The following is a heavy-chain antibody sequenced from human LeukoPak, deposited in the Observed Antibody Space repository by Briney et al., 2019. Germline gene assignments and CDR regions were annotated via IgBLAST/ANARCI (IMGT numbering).Heavy chain of an antibody. CDR1: GFTFSSYA. V-gene: IGHV3-30-3*01. J-gene: IGHJ3*02. CDR3: AIDLTRPDDAFDI. CDR2: ISYDGSNK. Sequence: PGGSLRLSCAASGFTFSSYAMHWVRQAPGKGLEWVAVISYDGSNKYYADSVKGRFTISRDNSKNTLYLQMNSLRSDDTAVYYCAIDLTRPDDAFDIWGQGTMVTVSS.